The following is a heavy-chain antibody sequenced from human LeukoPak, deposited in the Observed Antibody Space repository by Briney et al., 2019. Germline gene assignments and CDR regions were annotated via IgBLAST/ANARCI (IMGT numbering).Heavy chain of an antibody. CDR2: IYYSGST. Sequence: PSETLSLTCTVSGGSVSSGSYYWSWIRQPPGKGLEWIGYIYYSGSTYYNPSLKSRVTISVDTSKNQFSLKLSSVTAADTAVYYCARVRGSYYTPYLDYWGQGTLVTVSS. CDR3: ARVRGSYYTPYLDY. D-gene: IGHD1-26*01. V-gene: IGHV4-31*03. J-gene: IGHJ4*02. CDR1: GGSVSSGSYY.